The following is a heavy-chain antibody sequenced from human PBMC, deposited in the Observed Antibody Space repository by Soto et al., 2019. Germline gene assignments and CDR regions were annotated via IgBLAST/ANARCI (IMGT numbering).Heavy chain of an antibody. D-gene: IGHD2-2*01. CDR2: FYYSRST. CDR3: ARWWSSSRQGFDP. J-gene: IGHJ5*02. Sequence: QVQLQESGPGLVKPSQTLSLTCTVSGGSISSGDYYWSWIRQHPGKGLEWIGYFYYSRSTYYNPSLKSRVTISVDTSKNQFSLKLSSVTAADTAVYYCARWWSSSRQGFDPLGQGTLVTVSS. V-gene: IGHV4-31*03. CDR1: GGSISSGDYY.